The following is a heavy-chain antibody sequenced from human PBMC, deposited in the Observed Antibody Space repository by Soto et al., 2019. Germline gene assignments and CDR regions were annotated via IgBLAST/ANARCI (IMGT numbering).Heavy chain of an antibody. V-gene: IGHV3-23*01. CDR2: IGGNAINT. D-gene: IGHD3-22*01. CDR1: GFSFRDYW. CDR3: AKYYYDSSGSRGAYDI. J-gene: IGHJ3*02. Sequence: GGSLRLSCAASGFSFRDYWVTWVRQAPGKGLEWVSAIGGNAINTFYADSVKGRFTISRDNSKNTLYLQMNSLRAEDTAIYYCAKYYYDSSGSRGAYDIWGQGTMVTVSS.